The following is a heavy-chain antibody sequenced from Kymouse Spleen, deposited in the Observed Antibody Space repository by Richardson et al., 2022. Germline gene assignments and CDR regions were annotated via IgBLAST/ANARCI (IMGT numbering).Heavy chain of an antibody. CDR2: INHSGST. V-gene: IGHV4-34*01. D-gene: IGHD5-12*01. Sequence: QVQLQQWGAGLLKPSETLSLTCAVYGGSFSGYYWSWIRQPPGKGLEWIGEINHSGSTNYNPSLKSRVTISVDTSKNQFSLKLSSVTAADTAVYYCARGGIVATIGTNWFDPWGQGTLVTVSS. CDR3: ARGGIVATIGTNWFDP. CDR1: GGSFSGYY. J-gene: IGHJ5*02.